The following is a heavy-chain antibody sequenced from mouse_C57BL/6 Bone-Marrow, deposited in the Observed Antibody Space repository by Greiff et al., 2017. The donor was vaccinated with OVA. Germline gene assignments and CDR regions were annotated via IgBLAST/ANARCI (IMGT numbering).Heavy chain of an antibody. V-gene: IGHV7-3*01. CDR1: GFTFTDYY. CDR3: ARYKSYYVDWYFDV. J-gene: IGHJ1*03. CDR2: IRNKANGYTT. D-gene: IGHD1-1*01. Sequence: EVQGVESGGGLVQPGGSLSLSCAASGFTFTDYYMSWVRQPPGKALEWLGFIRNKANGYTTEYSASVKGRFTISRDNSQSILYLQMNALRAEDSATYYCARYKSYYVDWYFDVWGTGTTVTVSS.